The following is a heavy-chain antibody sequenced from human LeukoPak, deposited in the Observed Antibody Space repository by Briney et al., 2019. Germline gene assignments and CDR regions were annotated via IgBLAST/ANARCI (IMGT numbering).Heavy chain of an antibody. V-gene: IGHV3-7*04. J-gene: IGHJ6*02. CDR1: GFTFSSYA. CDR2: IKQDGSEK. CDR3: ARGSFDYYYYGMDV. Sequence: GGSLRLSCAASGFTFSSYAMSWVRQAPGKGLEWVANIKQDGSEKYYVDSVKGRFTISRDNAKNSLYLQMNSLRAEDTAVYYCARGSFDYYYYGMDVWGQGTTVTVSS.